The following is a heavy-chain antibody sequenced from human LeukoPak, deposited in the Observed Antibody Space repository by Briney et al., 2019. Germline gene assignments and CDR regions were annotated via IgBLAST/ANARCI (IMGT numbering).Heavy chain of an antibody. D-gene: IGHD5/OR15-5a*01. V-gene: IGHV4-30-2*01. CDR2: IYHSGST. CDR3: ASGSRSVYVSDFDY. Sequence: PSETLSLTCAVSGGSISSGGYSWSCLRQPPGKGLEWIGYIYHSGSTYYNPSLKSRVTISVDRSKNQFSLKLSSVTAADTAVYYCASGSRSVYVSDFDYWGQGTLVTVSS. J-gene: IGHJ4*02. CDR1: GGSISSGGYS.